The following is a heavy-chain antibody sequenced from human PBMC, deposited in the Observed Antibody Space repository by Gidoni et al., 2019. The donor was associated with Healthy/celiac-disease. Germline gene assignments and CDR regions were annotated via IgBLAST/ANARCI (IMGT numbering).Heavy chain of an antibody. Sequence: QVQLVESGGGVLYPGRSLRLFCAASGFAFSSYAMHWVRQAPGKGLEWMAVISYSGSNKYYADSVKGRFTISRDNSKNTLYMQMTSMRAEATAVYYCARVSSGWLGIDYWGQGTLVTVSS. CDR1: GFAFSSYA. J-gene: IGHJ4*02. V-gene: IGHV3-30-3*01. CDR2: ISYSGSNK. D-gene: IGHD6-19*01. CDR3: ARVSSGWLGIDY.